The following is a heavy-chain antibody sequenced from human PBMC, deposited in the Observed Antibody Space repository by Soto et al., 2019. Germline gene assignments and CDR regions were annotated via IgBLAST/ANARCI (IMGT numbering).Heavy chain of an antibody. CDR2: ISAYNGNT. Sequence: GASVKVSCKSSGYTVTSYGISWVRQAPGQGLEWMGWISAYNGNTNYAQKLQGRVTMTTDTSTSTAYMELRSLRSDDTAVYYCARIAIFGVVILPSGSFAYWGKGTLVTVSS. D-gene: IGHD3-3*01. J-gene: IGHJ4*02. CDR3: ARIAIFGVVILPSGSFAY. V-gene: IGHV1-18*04. CDR1: GYTVTSYG.